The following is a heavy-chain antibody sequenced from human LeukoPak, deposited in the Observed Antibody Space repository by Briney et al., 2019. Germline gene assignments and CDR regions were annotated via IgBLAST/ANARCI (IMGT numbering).Heavy chain of an antibody. CDR1: GFTFSNFW. J-gene: IGHJ4*02. Sequence: GGSLRLSCAASGFTFSNFWMTWVRQAPGKGPEWLATIKQDGGDKWYVDSVKGRFTISRDNAKNSLYLQMNSLGAEDTAVYYCARYFDNTGYSWRRFDYWGQGALVTVSS. D-gene: IGHD3-22*01. V-gene: IGHV3-7*01. CDR3: ARYFDNTGYSWRRFDY. CDR2: IKQDGGDK.